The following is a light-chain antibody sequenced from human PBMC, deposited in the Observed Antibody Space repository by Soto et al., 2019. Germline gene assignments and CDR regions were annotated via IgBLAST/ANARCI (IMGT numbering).Light chain of an antibody. J-gene: IGKJ5*01. CDR3: QQYKSWPTIT. V-gene: IGKV3-15*01. Sequence: EIVMTQSPATLFVYPGERATLSCWGSQSVSSNLAWYQQKPGQAHRLLIYGASTRATGIPARFSGSGSGTEFTLTISSLKSEDYAVYYCQQYKSWPTITFGQGTRLEIK. CDR1: QSVSSN. CDR2: GAS.